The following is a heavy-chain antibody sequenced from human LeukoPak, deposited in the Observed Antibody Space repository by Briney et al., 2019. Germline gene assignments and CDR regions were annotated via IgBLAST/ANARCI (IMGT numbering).Heavy chain of an antibody. Sequence: GGSLRLSCVASGFTFSRHDMNWVRQAPGKGLEWVAVISYDGSNKYYADSVKGRFTISRDNSKNTLYLQMSSLRAEDTAVYYCAKRRLRDYYDSSGSAEYFQHWGQGTLVTVSS. J-gene: IGHJ1*01. CDR1: GFTFSRHD. D-gene: IGHD3-22*01. CDR3: AKRRLRDYYDSSGSAEYFQH. V-gene: IGHV3-30*18. CDR2: ISYDGSNK.